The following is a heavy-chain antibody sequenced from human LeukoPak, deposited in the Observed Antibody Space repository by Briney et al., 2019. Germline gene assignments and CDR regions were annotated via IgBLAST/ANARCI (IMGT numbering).Heavy chain of an antibody. Sequence: PGGSLRLSCAASGFTFSSYEMNWVRQAPGKGLEWVSYISGGGTTIYYADSVKGRFTISRDNAKNSLYLQMNSLSAEDTAVYYCARDPGITGMSYWGQGTLVTVSS. D-gene: IGHD1-20*01. CDR2: ISGGGTTI. J-gene: IGHJ4*02. V-gene: IGHV3-48*03. CDR3: ARDPGITGMSY. CDR1: GFTFSSYE.